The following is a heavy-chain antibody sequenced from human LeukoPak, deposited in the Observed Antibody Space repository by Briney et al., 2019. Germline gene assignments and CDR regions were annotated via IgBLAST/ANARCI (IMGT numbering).Heavy chain of an antibody. J-gene: IGHJ4*02. CDR1: AYSISSGYS. CDR2: IYQSGST. CDR3: AREWGEIGYCSSTSCSLADY. V-gene: IGHV4-38-2*02. D-gene: IGHD2-2*01. Sequence: SETLSLTCTVYAYSISSGYSWGWIRQPPGKGLEGIGTIYQSGSTNHNPFLKGRLTISVDTHKNQFALKLSSVTAADTSVYYCAREWGEIGYCSSTSCSLADYWGQGTLVTVSS.